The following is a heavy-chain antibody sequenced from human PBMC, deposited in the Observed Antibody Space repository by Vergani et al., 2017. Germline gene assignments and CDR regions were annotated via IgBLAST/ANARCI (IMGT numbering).Heavy chain of an antibody. D-gene: IGHD2-2*01. V-gene: IGHV3-9*01. J-gene: IGHJ4*02. CDR1: GFTFISYA. CDR3: AKDRGPYQLLSVFDY. Sequence: EVQLLESGGGLVQPGGSLRLSCAASGFTFISYAMSWVRQSPGKGLEWVSGISWNSGSIGYADSVKGRFTISRDNAKNSLYLQMNSLRAEDTALYYCAKDRGPYQLLSVFDYWGQGTLVTVSS. CDR2: ISWNSGSI.